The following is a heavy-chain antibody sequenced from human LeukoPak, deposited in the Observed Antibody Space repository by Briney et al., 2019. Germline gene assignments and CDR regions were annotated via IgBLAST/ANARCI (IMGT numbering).Heavy chain of an antibody. CDR2: INHSGST. J-gene: IGHJ6*03. D-gene: IGHD4-23*01. Sequence: SETLSLTCAVYGGSFSGYYWSWIRQPPGKGLEWIGEINHSGSTNYNPSLKSRVTISVDTSKNQFSLKLSSVTAADTAVYYCARAVVTPFGYYYYYYMDVWGKGTTVTISS. CDR1: GGSFSGYY. CDR3: ARAVVTPFGYYYYYYMDV. V-gene: IGHV4-34*01.